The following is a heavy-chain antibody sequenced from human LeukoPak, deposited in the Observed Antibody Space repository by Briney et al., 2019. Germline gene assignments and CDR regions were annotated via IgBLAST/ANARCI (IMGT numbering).Heavy chain of an antibody. CDR1: GFTFSSFA. CDR2: ITSSQGRA. CDR3: SKDPNGDYIGAFDS. Sequence: GGSLRLSCAASGFTFSSFAMTWVRQAPGKGLEWVASITSSQGRAYTTDSVKGRFTISRDNSQSTLYLQMNNLRVEDTAVYYCSKDPNGDYIGAFDSWGQGALVTVSS. D-gene: IGHD4-17*01. J-gene: IGHJ5*01. V-gene: IGHV3-23*01.